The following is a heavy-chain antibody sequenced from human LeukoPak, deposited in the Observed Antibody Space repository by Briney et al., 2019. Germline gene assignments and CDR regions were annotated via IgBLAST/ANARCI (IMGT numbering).Heavy chain of an antibody. V-gene: IGHV4-38-2*02. CDR1: GYSISSGYY. Sequence: KPSETLSLTCTVSGYSISSGYYWGWIRQPPGKGLEWIGSIYHSGSTYYNPSLKSRVTISVDTSKNQFSLKLSSVTAADTAVYYCARSVVGFGVVTQLYNWFDPWGQGTLVTVSS. D-gene: IGHD3-3*01. CDR3: ARSVVGFGVVTQLYNWFDP. J-gene: IGHJ5*02. CDR2: IYHSGST.